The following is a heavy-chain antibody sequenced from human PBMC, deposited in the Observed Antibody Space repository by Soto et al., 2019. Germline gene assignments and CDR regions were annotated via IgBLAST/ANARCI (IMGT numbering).Heavy chain of an antibody. V-gene: IGHV4-4*02. CDR3: ASAVRGVIIYYFDY. Sequence: SETLSLTCAVSGGSISSSNWWSWVRQPPGKGLEWIGEIYHSGSTNYNPSLKSRVTISVDKSKNQFSLKLSSVTAADTAVYYCASAVRGVIIYYFDYWGQGTLVTVPS. CDR1: GGSISSSNW. CDR2: IYHSGST. J-gene: IGHJ4*02. D-gene: IGHD3-10*01.